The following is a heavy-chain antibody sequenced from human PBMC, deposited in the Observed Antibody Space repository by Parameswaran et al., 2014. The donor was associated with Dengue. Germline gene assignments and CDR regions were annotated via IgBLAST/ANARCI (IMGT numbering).Heavy chain of an antibody. Sequence: WVRQAPGQGLEWMGRINPNRGGTNYAQRFQGRVTMTRDTSIGTAYMELSGLRSDDTAVYYCARDRRILTGYYSDSFDYWGRGTLVTVSS. CDR2: INPNRGGT. J-gene: IGHJ4*02. D-gene: IGHD3-9*01. CDR3: ARDRRILTGYYSDSFDY. V-gene: IGHV1-2*06.